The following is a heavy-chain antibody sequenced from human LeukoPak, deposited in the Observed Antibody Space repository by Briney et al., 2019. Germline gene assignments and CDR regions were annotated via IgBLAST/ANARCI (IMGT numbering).Heavy chain of an antibody. CDR2: ICWHGNKE. V-gene: IGHV3-33*01. D-gene: IGHD3-3*01. Sequence: GGSLRLSCAASGFTFSSHGMHWVRQAPGKGLEWVAIICWHGNKESYADSVKGRFTVSRDNSKNTLYLQMNSLRADDSAVYYCATENFWSGSPDDDYGMDAWGQGTTVTVSS. J-gene: IGHJ6*02. CDR1: GFTFSSHG. CDR3: ATENFWSGSPDDDYGMDA.